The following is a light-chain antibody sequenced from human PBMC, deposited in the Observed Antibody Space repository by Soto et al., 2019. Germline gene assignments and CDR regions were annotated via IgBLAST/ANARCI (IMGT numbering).Light chain of an antibody. CDR1: QSVNTW. V-gene: IGKV1-5*01. J-gene: IGKJ1*01. Sequence: IQMTQSPSTLSASVGDRVTIACRASQSVNTWLAWYQKKPGKAPKLLIYDASSLQSGVPSRFSGSGSGTEFTLTISSLQPDDFATYYCQQYNSDWWFGQGTKVEIK. CDR3: QQYNSDWW. CDR2: DAS.